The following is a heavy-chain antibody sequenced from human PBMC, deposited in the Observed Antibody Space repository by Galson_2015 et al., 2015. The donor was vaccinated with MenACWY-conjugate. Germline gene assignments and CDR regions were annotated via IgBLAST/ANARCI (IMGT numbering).Heavy chain of an antibody. CDR1: GFTFSTYS. J-gene: IGHJ4*02. D-gene: IGHD6-13*01. Sequence: SLRLSCAASGFTFSTYSMNWVRQAPGKRLEWVPSIGSSSNYIYYADSVKGRFTISRDNSKNTLYLQVSSLRAEDTAVYYCARVSSSWEPFDYWGQGTLVTVSS. CDR3: ARVSSSWEPFDY. CDR2: IGSSSNYI. V-gene: IGHV3-21*01.